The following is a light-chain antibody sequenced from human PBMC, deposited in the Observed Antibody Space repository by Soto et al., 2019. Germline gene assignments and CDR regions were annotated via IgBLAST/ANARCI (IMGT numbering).Light chain of an antibody. CDR1: SSDVGNYNY. J-gene: IGLJ2*01. CDR2: EVN. Sequence: QSVLTQPPSASGSPGQSVTISCTGTSSDVGNYNYVSWYQQHPGKAPKLMIYEVNKRPSGVPDRFSGSKSGNTASLTVSGLQAEDDSDYYYSSYAGSNNFKVFGGGTKLTVL. V-gene: IGLV2-8*01. CDR3: SSYAGSNNFKV.